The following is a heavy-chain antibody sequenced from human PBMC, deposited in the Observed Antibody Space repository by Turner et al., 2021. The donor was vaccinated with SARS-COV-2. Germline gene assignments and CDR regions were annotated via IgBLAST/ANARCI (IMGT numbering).Heavy chain of an antibody. Sequence: EVQLVESGGGVVKPGGSLRHSCPATGSSSSSYSMNWVRQAPGKGLGLVSAISSSSSYIDYADSVKGRFTTTRDNAKNSLYLQMNSRRAEDTAVYYCARVLRTYYYDSSGYYPGAVDYWGQGTLVTVSS. CDR3: ARVLRTYYYDSSGYYPGAVDY. V-gene: IGHV3-21*01. CDR2: ISSSSSYI. J-gene: IGHJ4*02. CDR1: GSSSSSYS. D-gene: IGHD3-22*01.